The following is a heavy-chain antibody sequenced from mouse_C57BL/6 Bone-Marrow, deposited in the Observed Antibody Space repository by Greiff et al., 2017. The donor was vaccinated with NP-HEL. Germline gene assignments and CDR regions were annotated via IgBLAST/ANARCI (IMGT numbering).Heavy chain of an antibody. CDR1: GYAFSSYW. J-gene: IGHJ3*01. CDR3: ARGGKTQFAY. Sequence: QVHVKQSGAELVKPGASVKISCTASGYAFSSYWMNWVKQRPGKGLEWIGQIYPGDGDTNYNGKFKGKATLTADKASSTAYMQLSSLTSEDTAFYFCARGGKTQFAYWGQGTLVTVSA. V-gene: IGHV1-80*01. CDR2: IYPGDGDT.